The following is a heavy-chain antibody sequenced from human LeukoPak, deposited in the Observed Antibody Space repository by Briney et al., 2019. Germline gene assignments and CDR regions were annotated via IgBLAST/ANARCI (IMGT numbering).Heavy chain of an antibody. J-gene: IGHJ4*02. V-gene: IGHV1-69*13. CDR2: FIPIFGTE. D-gene: IGHD6-19*01. CDR3: ARLLNLAVAG. CDR1: GGTFSSYA. Sequence: GASVKVSCKASGGTFSSYAISWVRQAPGQGLEWMGGFIPIFGTENYAQKFQGRVTITADESTSTAYMELSSLRSEDTAVYYCARLLNLAVAGWGQGTLVTVSS.